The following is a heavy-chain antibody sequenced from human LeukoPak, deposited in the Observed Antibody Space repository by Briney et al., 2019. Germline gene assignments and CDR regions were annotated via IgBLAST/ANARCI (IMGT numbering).Heavy chain of an antibody. J-gene: IGHJ4*02. Sequence: SVKVSCKASGGTFSSYAISWVRQAPGQGLEWMGGIIPIFGTANYAQKFQGRVTITADKSTSTAYMELSSLRSEDTAVYYCARGSRGLRYFDPDYWGQGTLVTVSS. V-gene: IGHV1-69*06. CDR3: ARGSRGLRYFDPDY. D-gene: IGHD3-9*01. CDR2: IIPIFGTA. CDR1: GGTFSSYA.